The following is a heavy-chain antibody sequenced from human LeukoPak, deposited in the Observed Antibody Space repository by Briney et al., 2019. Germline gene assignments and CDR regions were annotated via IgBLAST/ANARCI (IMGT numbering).Heavy chain of an antibody. D-gene: IGHD3-22*01. Sequence: GASVKVSCKASGYTFTSYGISWVRQAPGQGLEWMGWISAYNGNTNYAQKLQGRVTMTTDTSTSTAYMELRSLRSDDTAVYYCARDYYDSSGYYTALAEIFDYWGQGTLVTVSS. CDR1: GYTFTSYG. V-gene: IGHV1-18*01. CDR3: ARDYYDSSGYYTALAEIFDY. CDR2: ISAYNGNT. J-gene: IGHJ4*02.